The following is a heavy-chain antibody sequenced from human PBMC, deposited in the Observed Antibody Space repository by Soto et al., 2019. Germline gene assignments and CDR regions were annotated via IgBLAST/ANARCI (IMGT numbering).Heavy chain of an antibody. D-gene: IGHD4-17*01. CDR3: AIGSSAAHRLRGRRGSYAFDN. Sequence: QVQLQPWGAGLLKPSETLSLTCAVYGGSFSGYYWSWIRQPPGMGLEWIGEINHSGSTNYNPSLKSRVTVSVDTSKSQFSLNLSSVTAADTDVYYCAIGSSAAHRLRGRRGSYAFDNWGQGTMVTVSS. V-gene: IGHV4-34*01. J-gene: IGHJ3*02. CDR1: GGSFSGYY. CDR2: INHSGST.